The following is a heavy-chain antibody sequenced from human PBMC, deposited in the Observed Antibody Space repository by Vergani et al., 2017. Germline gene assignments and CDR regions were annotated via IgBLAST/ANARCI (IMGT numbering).Heavy chain of an antibody. CDR2: ISYDGSNK. D-gene: IGHD1-26*01. J-gene: IGHJ4*02. V-gene: IGHV3-30*18. Sequence: VQLLESGGGLVQPGGSLRLSCAASGFTFSSYGMHWVRQAPGKGLEWVAVISYDGSNKYYADSVKGRFTISRDNSKNTLYLQMNSLRAEDTAVYYCAKETFRGGSGSYWGQGTLVTVSS. CDR3: AKETFRGGSGSY. CDR1: GFTFSSYG.